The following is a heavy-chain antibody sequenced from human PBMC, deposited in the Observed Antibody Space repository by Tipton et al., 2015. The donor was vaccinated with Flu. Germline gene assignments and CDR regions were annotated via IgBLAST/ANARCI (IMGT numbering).Heavy chain of an antibody. CDR2: IYYSGST. CDR1: GGSISSSSYY. V-gene: IGHV4-39*07. J-gene: IGHJ6*02. D-gene: IGHD2-15*01. CDR3: ARDTFRYCSGASCLSDYYYYGMDV. Sequence: TLSLTCTVSGGSISSSSYYWGWIRQPPGKGLEWIGSIYYSGSTYYNPSLKSRVTISVDTSKNQFSLNLSSVTAADTAVYYCARDTFRYCSGASCLSDYYYYGMDVWGQGTTVTVSS.